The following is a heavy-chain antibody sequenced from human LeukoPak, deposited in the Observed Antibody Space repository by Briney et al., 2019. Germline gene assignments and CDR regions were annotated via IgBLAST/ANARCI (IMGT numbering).Heavy chain of an antibody. CDR2: ISYDGSYK. V-gene: IGHV3-30-3*01. CDR1: GFTFSTYT. D-gene: IGHD6-19*01. Sequence: GRSLRLSCAASGFTFSTYTMHWVRQAPGKGLEWVAVISYDGSYKYYADSVKGRFTISRDTSKNTLYLQMNSLRAEDTAVYYCARDAAVAGAVNWFDPWGQGTLVTVSS. CDR3: ARDAAVAGAVNWFDP. J-gene: IGHJ5*02.